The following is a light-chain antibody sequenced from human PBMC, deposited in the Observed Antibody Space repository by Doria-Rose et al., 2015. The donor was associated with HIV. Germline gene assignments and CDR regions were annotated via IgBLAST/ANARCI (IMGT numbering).Light chain of an antibody. J-gene: IGKJ1*01. Sequence: TQSPSSLSASVGDRVTITCRASQSISSYLNWYHQKPGRAPKLLTYSSSSLQSGVPSRFSGSGSGTLFTLTISSLRPEDFATYYCQQSNSAPWTFGQGTKVEIK. V-gene: IGKV1-39*01. CDR3: QQSNSAPWT. CDR2: SSS. CDR1: QSISSY.